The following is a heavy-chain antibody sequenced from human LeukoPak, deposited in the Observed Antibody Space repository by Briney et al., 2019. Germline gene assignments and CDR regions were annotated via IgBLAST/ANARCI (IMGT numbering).Heavy chain of an antibody. CDR3: ARSRYTGSHFDY. Sequence: GGSLRLSCAASGFTFSSYWVQWVRQAPGKGLVWISRINSDGSSLSYADSVKGQFTISRDNAKNTVYLQMNSLRAEDTAVYYCARSRYTGSHFDYWGQGTLVTVSS. V-gene: IGHV3-74*01. CDR1: GFTFSSYW. D-gene: IGHD1-26*01. J-gene: IGHJ4*02. CDR2: INSDGSSL.